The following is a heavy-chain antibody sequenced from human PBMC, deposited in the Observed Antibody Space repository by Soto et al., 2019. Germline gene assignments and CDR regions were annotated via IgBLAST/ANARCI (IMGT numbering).Heavy chain of an antibody. J-gene: IGHJ4*02. CDR2: IYYSGST. V-gene: IGHV4-59*01. CDR3: AVIAAAGSFDY. Sequence: SETLSLTCTVSGGSISSYYWSWIRQPPGKGLEWIGYIYYSGSTNYNPSLKSRVTISVDTSKNQFSLKLSSVTAADTAVYYCAVIAAAGSFDYWSQGTLVTVSS. CDR1: GGSISSYY. D-gene: IGHD6-13*01.